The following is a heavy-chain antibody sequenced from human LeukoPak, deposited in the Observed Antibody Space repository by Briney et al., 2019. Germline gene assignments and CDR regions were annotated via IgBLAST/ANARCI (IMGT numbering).Heavy chain of an antibody. V-gene: IGHV4-30-2*01. CDR2: IYHSGST. J-gene: IGHJ4*02. D-gene: IGHD6-13*01. Sequence: PSQTLSLTCAVSGGSISSGGYSWSWIRQPPGKGLEWIGYIYHSGSTYYNPSLKSRVTISVVRSKNQFSLKLSSVTAADTAVYYCARGSYSSSWYWVYWGQGTLVTVSS. CDR3: ARGSYSSSWYWVY. CDR1: GGSISSGGYS.